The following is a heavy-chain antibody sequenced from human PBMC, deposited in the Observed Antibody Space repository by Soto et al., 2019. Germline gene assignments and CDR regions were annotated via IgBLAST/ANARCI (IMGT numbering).Heavy chain of an antibody. CDR3: ARPGSSSSDY. V-gene: IGHV5-51*01. CDR2: INPRDYDH. CDR1: GYSFPTYW. D-gene: IGHD6-6*01. J-gene: IGHJ4*02. Sequence: LGESLKISCKGSGYSFPTYWLGWVRQMPRKGLEWMGIINPRDYDHRYSPSFQGQVTISADKSINTAYLQWSSLKASDSAMYYCARPGSSSSDYWGQGTMVTVSS.